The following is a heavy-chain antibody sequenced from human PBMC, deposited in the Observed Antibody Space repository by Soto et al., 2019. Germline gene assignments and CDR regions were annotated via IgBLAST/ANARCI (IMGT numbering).Heavy chain of an antibody. CDR3: ARAPLRYFDWLLSPFDY. J-gene: IGHJ4*02. CDR1: GFTFSSYS. Sequence: GGSLRLSCAASGFTFSSYSMNWVRQAPGKGLEWVSSISSSSSYIYYADSVKGRFTISRDNAKNSLYLQMNSLRVEDMAVYYCARAPLRYFDWLLSPFDYWGQGTLVTVSS. D-gene: IGHD3-9*01. V-gene: IGHV3-21*01. CDR2: ISSSSSYI.